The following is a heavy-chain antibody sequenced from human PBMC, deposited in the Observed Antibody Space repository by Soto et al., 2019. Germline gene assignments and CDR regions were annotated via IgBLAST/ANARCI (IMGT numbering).Heavy chain of an antibody. CDR1: GYTFTNHD. CDR2: MNPNSGST. J-gene: IGHJ4*02. V-gene: IGHV1-8*01. Sequence: QVQLVQSGAEVKKPGASVKVSCKASGYTFTNHDINWVRQSTGQGLEWMGWMNPNSGSTGYAQKFQGRITLTRNPSISTDYMELSSLRSEDTAVYYCAKFVGKDPFDYWGQGTLVTVSS. CDR3: AKFVGKDPFDY. D-gene: IGHD2-21*01.